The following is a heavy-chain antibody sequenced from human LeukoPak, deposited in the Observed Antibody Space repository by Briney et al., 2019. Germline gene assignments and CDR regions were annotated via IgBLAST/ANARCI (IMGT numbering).Heavy chain of an antibody. CDR1: GGSISSYY. D-gene: IGHD1/OR15-1a*01. Sequence: SETLSLTCTVSGGSISSYYWSWIRQPARKGLEWIGRIYTSGSTKYNPSLKSRVTMSVDTSKNQFSLKLSSVTAADTAVYYCARLQEVADREQEPAYYFDYWGQGTLVTVSS. CDR2: IYTSGST. V-gene: IGHV4-4*07. CDR3: ARLQEVADREQEPAYYFDY. J-gene: IGHJ4*02.